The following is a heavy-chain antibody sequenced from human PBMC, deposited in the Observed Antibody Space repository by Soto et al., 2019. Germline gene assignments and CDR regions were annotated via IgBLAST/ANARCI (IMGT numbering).Heavy chain of an antibody. CDR1: GFTVSNSY. CDR3: ARCDGSATYCFFFAY. CDR2: IYSGGST. V-gene: IGHV3-66*01. J-gene: IGHJ4*02. D-gene: IGHD3-10*01. Sequence: EVQVVESGGGLVQSGGSLTLSCAASGFTVSNSYMSWVRQAPGKGLEWVSAIYSGGSTYYADSVKGRFTISRDNSRNTLYLQMNSLRAEDTAVYFCARCDGSATYCFFFAYWGQGTPVPVSS.